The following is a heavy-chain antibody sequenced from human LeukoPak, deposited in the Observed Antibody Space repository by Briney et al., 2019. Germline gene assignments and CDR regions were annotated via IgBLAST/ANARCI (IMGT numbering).Heavy chain of an antibody. Sequence: PGGSLRLSCAASGFTFSSSWMSWVRQAPGRGLEWVANIKQDGSEKYYVDSVKGRFTISRDNAKNSLYLQLNSLRAEDTAVYYCARGFLEWLFWGQGTLVTVSS. J-gene: IGHJ4*02. V-gene: IGHV3-7*01. CDR1: GFTFSSSW. CDR2: IKQDGSEK. D-gene: IGHD3-3*01. CDR3: ARGFLEWLF.